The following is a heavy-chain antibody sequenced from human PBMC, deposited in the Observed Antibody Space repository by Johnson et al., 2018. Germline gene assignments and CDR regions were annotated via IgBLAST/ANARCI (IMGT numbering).Heavy chain of an antibody. V-gene: IGHV3-7*01. CDR2: IKQDGSGK. Sequence: VQLVQSGGGLVQPGGSLRLSCAASGFTFSSSWMSWVRQAPGKGLEWVANIKQDGSGKYYVDSVKGRFTISRDNAKNSLYLQMNSLRAEDTAVYYCARVGYLSHSFRPYYMDVWGKGTTVTVSS. CDR1: GFTFSSSW. D-gene: IGHD2-15*01. CDR3: ARVGYLSHSFRPYYMDV. J-gene: IGHJ6*03.